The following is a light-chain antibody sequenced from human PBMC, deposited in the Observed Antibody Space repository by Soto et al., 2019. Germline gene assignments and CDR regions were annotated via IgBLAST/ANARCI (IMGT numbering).Light chain of an antibody. CDR2: LAS. J-gene: IGKJ2*01. V-gene: IGKV4-1*01. CDR1: QNILYTPTNKNY. CDR3: HQDYNSYT. Sequence: DIVMTQSPDSLAVSLGERATINCKSSQNILYTPTNKNYLAWYQHKPGQPPKLLIYLASTRHSGVPYLFSGSGSGTDVTLTISSLQAEDVAVYFCHQDYNSYTFGQGTKVE.